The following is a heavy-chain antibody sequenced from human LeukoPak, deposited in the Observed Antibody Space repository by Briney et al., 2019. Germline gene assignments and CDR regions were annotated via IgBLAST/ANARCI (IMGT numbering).Heavy chain of an antibody. CDR2: INHSGST. V-gene: IGHV4-34*01. J-gene: IGHJ4*02. Sequence: PSETLSLTCAVYGGSLSGYYWSWIRQPPGKGLEGIGEINHSGSTNYNPSLKSRVTISVDTSKNEFSLKLSSVTDADTAVYYCARGRYYYGSGSYYHYFDYWGQGTLVTVSS. CDR1: GGSLSGYY. D-gene: IGHD3-10*01. CDR3: ARGRYYYGSGSYYHYFDY.